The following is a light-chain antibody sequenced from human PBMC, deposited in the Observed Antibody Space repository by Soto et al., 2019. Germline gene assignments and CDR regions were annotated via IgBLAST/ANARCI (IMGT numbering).Light chain of an antibody. CDR3: QQYGSSGT. Sequence: ETVLTQSPGTLSLSPGEIATLSCRPRQSVSNNYLAWYQQKPGQAPRVLIYGASNRATGIPDRIGGSGSGTDFILTISRLEPEDFAVYYCQQYGSSGTFCQGTKVDIK. CDR2: GAS. V-gene: IGKV3-20*01. CDR1: QSVSNNY. J-gene: IGKJ1*01.